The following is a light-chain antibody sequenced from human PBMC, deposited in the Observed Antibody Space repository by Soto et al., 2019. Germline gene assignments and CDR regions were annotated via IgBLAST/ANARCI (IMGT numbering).Light chain of an antibody. CDR2: HAF. V-gene: IGKV1-39*01. Sequence: DIQMTQSPSSLSASVGDRVTITCRASQSIGTYLHWYQQKSGKAPKLLIYHAFSLQSGVPSRLTGRGSGTDFTLTSTSLQPEDFATYYCLQSVSAPRTFGQGTNLEIK. CDR3: LQSVSAPRT. J-gene: IGKJ2*01. CDR1: QSIGTY.